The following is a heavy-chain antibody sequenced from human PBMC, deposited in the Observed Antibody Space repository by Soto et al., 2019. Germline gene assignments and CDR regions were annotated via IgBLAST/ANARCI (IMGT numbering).Heavy chain of an antibody. CDR3: ARAYYGDRYFDY. D-gene: IGHD3-3*01. CDR2: ISAYNGNT. J-gene: IGHJ4*02. V-gene: IGHV1-18*01. CDR1: GYTFTSYA. Sequence: GASVKVSCKASGYTFTSYAISWVRQAPGQGLEWMGWISAYNGNTNYAQKLQGRVTITTDESISTAYMELSSLRSEDTAVYYCARAYYGDRYFDYWGQGTLVTVSS.